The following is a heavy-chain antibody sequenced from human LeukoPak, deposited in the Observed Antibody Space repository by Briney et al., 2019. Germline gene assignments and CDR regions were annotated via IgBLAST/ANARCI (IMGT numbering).Heavy chain of an antibody. Sequence: PGGSLRLSCAASGFTFSDYYMSWIRQAPGKGLEWVSYISSSGSTIYYTDSVKGRFTITRDNAKNSLYLQMNSLRAEDTAVYYCARGVYYDILTGYYNWDYFDYWGQGTLVTVSS. CDR3: ARGVYYDILTGYYNWDYFDY. J-gene: IGHJ4*02. V-gene: IGHV3-11*04. CDR2: ISSSGSTI. CDR1: GFTFSDYY. D-gene: IGHD3-9*01.